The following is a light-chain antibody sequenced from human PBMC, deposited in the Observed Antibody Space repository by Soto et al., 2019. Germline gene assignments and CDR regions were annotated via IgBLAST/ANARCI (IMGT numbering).Light chain of an antibody. V-gene: IGKV3-20*01. CDR3: QPYARSPLT. Sequence: VLTQSPGTLSLSPGERATLSCRASQSVASNYLAWYQQKPGQAPRLLIYGASGRATGIPDRFSGGGSGTDFTLTISRLEPEEFAVYYCQPYARSPLTFGPGTKVEI. CDR1: QSVASNY. CDR2: GAS. J-gene: IGKJ3*01.